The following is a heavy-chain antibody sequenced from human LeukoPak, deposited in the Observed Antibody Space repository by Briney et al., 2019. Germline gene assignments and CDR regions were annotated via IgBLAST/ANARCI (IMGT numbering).Heavy chain of an antibody. CDR1: GFTLSSYS. D-gene: IGHD4-23*01. CDR2: ISRSRSTI. Sequence: PGGSLRLSCAASGFTLSSYSMNWVRQAPGKGLEWVSYISRSRSTIYYADSVKGRFTISRDNAKNSLDLQMNSLRDEDTAVYYCARTNYGGINPGRVGYYYYGMDVWGQGTTVTVSS. CDR3: ARTNYGGINPGRVGYYYYGMDV. V-gene: IGHV3-48*02. J-gene: IGHJ6*02.